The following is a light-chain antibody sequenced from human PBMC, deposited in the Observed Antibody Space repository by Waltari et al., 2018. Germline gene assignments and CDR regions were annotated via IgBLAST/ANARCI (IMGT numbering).Light chain of an antibody. CDR1: QRVSRN. CDR2: GAS. Sequence: CRAVQRVSRNLAWYPPKPGQSPRLLIDGASTRATGIPARFSGRGSGTEFTLTISSLQSEDFAVYYCQQYNNWPPWTFGQGTKVEIK. CDR3: QQYNNWPPWT. V-gene: IGKV3-15*01. J-gene: IGKJ1*01.